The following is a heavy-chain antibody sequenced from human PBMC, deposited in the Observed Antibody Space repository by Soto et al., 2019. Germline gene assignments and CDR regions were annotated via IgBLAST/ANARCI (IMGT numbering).Heavy chain of an antibody. CDR2: IKEDGSEK. Sequence: PGGALRLSCAASGFTFSSYWMSWVRQAPGKGLQWVANIKEDGSEKNYVDTVKGRFTISRDNGKNSLYLQMNSLRGEDTAVYYCARDCRVGPTDFDYWGQGTPVTVSS. V-gene: IGHV3-7*04. CDR1: GFTFSSYW. J-gene: IGHJ4*02. CDR3: ARDCRVGPTDFDY. D-gene: IGHD1-26*01.